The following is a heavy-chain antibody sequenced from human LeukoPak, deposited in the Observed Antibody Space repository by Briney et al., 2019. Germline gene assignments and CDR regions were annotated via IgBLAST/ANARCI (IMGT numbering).Heavy chain of an antibody. J-gene: IGHJ4*02. CDR3: ARENYYDSSGYIGG. Sequence: ASVKVSCKASGYTFTSYGISWVRQAPGQGLEWMGRIIPILGIANYAQKFQGRVTITADKSTSTAYMELSSLRSEDTAVYYCARENYYDSSGYIGGWGQGTLVTVSS. CDR2: IIPILGIA. V-gene: IGHV1-69*04. CDR1: GYTFTSYG. D-gene: IGHD3-22*01.